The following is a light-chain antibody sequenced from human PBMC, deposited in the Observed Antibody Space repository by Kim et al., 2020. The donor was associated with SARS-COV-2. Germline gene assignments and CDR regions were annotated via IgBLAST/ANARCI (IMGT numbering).Light chain of an antibody. CDR1: QTVSSNY. CDR2: GGS. V-gene: IGKV3-20*01. J-gene: IGKJ5*01. Sequence: EIVLTQSPGTLSLSPGERATLSSRASQTVSSNYLAWYQQKPGQAPRLLIYGGSSRATGIPDRFSGSGSGTDFTLTISRLEPEDFAVYCCQQYAHSPITFGQGTRLDIK. CDR3: QQYAHSPIT.